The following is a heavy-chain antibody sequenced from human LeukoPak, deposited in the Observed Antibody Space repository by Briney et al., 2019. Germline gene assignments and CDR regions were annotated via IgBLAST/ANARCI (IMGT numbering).Heavy chain of an antibody. CDR2: IYYSGST. CDR3: ARDDSGSFDY. Sequence: SETLSLTCTVSGGSISIYYWSWIRQPPGKGLEWIGYIYYSGSTNYNPSLKSRVTISVDTSKNQFSLKLSSVTAADTAVYYCARDDSGSFDYWGQGTLVTVSS. V-gene: IGHV4-59*01. CDR1: GGSISIYY. D-gene: IGHD1-26*01. J-gene: IGHJ4*02.